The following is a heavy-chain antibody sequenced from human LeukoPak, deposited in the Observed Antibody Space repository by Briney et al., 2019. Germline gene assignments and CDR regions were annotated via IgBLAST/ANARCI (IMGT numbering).Heavy chain of an antibody. Sequence: SETLSLTCTVSGGSVSSGSYYWSWIRQPPGKGLEWIRYIYYSGSTNYNPSLKSRVTISVDTSKSQFSLKLSSVTAADTAVYYCARTYYDILTGYPHGFDPWGQGTLVTVSS. CDR1: GGSVSSGSYY. D-gene: IGHD3-9*01. V-gene: IGHV4-61*01. CDR2: IYYSGST. J-gene: IGHJ5*02. CDR3: ARTYYDILTGYPHGFDP.